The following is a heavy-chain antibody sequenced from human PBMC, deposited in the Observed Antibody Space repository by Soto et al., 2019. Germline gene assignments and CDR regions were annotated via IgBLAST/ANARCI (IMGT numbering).Heavy chain of an antibody. Sequence: QVQLQESGPGLVKPSQTLSLTCTVSGGSISSGNYYWSWIRQPPGKGLEWIGFISYSGSAYYNPSPQSRVTISVDTSTNQSSLTLSFVTAADTAVYYCATRGTPATGLYDFDYWGQGTLVTVSS. V-gene: IGHV4-30-4*01. CDR3: ATRGTPATGLYDFDY. CDR2: ISYSGSA. CDR1: GGSISSGNYY. D-gene: IGHD5-12*01. J-gene: IGHJ4*02.